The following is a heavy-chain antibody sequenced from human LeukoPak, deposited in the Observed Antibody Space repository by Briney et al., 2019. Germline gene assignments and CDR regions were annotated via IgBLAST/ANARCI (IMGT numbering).Heavy chain of an antibody. D-gene: IGHD3-9*01. Sequence: GSLRLSCAASGFTVSSNYMSWVRQAPGKGLEWVSVIYSGGSTYYADSVKGRFTISRDNAKNSLYLQMNSLRAEDTAVYYCARDPAQTGNGMDVWGQGTTVTVSS. V-gene: IGHV3-53*01. CDR3: ARDPAQTGNGMDV. CDR2: IYSGGST. CDR1: GFTVSSNY. J-gene: IGHJ6*02.